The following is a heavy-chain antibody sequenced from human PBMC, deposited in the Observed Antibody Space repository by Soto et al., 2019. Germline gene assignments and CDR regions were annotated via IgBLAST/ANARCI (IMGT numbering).Heavy chain of an antibody. J-gene: IGHJ4*02. CDR2: VTSSGAKT. Sequence: EVQLLESGGGLVQPGGSLRLSCAASGFTFGRYVMSWVRQAPGKGLEWVSLVTSSGAKTYYAGAVTGWFTISSDNSRNTRSLQMSSLRVEDTAVYYCATPSLSTGGNSSFDSWGRGTLVTVSS. D-gene: IGHD3-16*01. V-gene: IGHV3-23*01. CDR1: GFTFGRYV. CDR3: ATPSLSTGGNSSFDS.